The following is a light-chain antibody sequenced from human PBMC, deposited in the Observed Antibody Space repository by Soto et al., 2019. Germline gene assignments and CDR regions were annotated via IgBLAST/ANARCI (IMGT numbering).Light chain of an antibody. CDR3: CSYAGSSTSYV. V-gene: IGLV2-23*02. J-gene: IGLJ1*01. CDR2: EVS. Sequence: QSALTQPASVSGSPGQSITISCTGTSSDLGSYNLVSWYQQHPGKAPKLMIYEVSKRPSGVSNRFSGSKSGNTASLTISGLQAEDEADYYCCSYAGSSTSYVFGTGTKLTVL. CDR1: SSDLGSYNL.